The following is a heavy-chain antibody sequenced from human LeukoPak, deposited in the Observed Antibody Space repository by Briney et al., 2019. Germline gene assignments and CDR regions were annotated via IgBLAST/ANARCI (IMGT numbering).Heavy chain of an antibody. V-gene: IGHV1-69*13. CDR1: GGTFSSYA. J-gene: IGHJ4*02. CDR2: IIPIFGTA. Sequence: ASVKVSCKASGGTFSSYAINWVRQAPGQGLEWMGGIIPIFGTANYAQKFQGRVTITADESTSTAYMELSSLRSEDTAVYYCARCEYSYGCYFDYWGQGTLVTVSS. CDR3: ARCEYSYGCYFDY. D-gene: IGHD5-18*01.